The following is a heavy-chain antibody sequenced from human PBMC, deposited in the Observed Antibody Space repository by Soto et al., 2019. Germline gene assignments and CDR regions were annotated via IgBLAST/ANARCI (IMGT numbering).Heavy chain of an antibody. CDR3: ARGSSSYYDYGMDV. Sequence: WTWIRQPPGKAPEWIGNIYDSGSTSYNPSLKSRVTMSVDRSTNQFSLKLTSVTAADTAVYFCARGSSSYYDYGMDVWGQGTKVTVSS. J-gene: IGHJ6*02. CDR2: IYDSGST. V-gene: IGHV4-30-2*01. D-gene: IGHD6-19*01.